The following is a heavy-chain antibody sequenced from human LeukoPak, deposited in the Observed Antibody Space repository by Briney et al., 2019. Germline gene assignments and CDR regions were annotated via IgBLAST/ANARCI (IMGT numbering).Heavy chain of an antibody. CDR3: VRDPEALDY. J-gene: IGHJ4*02. Sequence: PGGSLRLSCVASGFTFSSYSMNWVRPAPGKGLEWVSYISRGRPTIHYADSVKGRFTISRDNAKNSLYLQMNSLRDEDTAVYYCVRDPEALDYWGQGTRVTVSS. CDR2: ISRGRPTI. V-gene: IGHV3-48*02. CDR1: GFTFSSYS.